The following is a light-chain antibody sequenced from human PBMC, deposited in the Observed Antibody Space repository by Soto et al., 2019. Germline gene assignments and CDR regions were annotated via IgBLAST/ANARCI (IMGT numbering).Light chain of an antibody. CDR1: SSNIGPNA. J-gene: IGLJ1*01. CDR2: NNT. Sequence: QSVLTQAPSVSGTPGQRVTIYCSGRSSNIGPNAVNWYQQRPGAAPKLLIYNNTERPSGVLARFSGSKSGAFASLAISGLQSDDDSVYYCAAWAESLNLIDAFGTGTKVTVL. V-gene: IGLV1-44*01. CDR3: AAWAESLNLIDA.